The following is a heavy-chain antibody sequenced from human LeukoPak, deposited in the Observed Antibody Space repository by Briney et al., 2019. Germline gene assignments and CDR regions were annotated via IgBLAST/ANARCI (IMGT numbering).Heavy chain of an antibody. J-gene: IGHJ5*02. Sequence: ASVKVSCKASGYTFTSYGISWVRQAPGQGLEWMGWISAYNGSTNYAQKLQGRVTMTTDTSTSTAYMELRSLRSDDTAVYYCARDRQQLTYANWFDPWGQGTLVTVSS. CDR1: GYTFTSYG. CDR3: ARDRQQLTYANWFDP. CDR2: ISAYNGST. V-gene: IGHV1-18*01. D-gene: IGHD6-13*01.